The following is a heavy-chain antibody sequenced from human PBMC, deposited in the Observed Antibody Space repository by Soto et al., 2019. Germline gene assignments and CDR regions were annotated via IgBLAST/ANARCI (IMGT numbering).Heavy chain of an antibody. D-gene: IGHD3-9*01. CDR3: ARDGLDLTGYPHYFDY. CDR2: ISSSGSTI. Sequence: PGGALRLSCAASGCTVSDYYMSWIRQAPGKGLEWVSYISSSGSTIYYADSVKGRFTISRDNAKNSLYLQMNSLRAEDTAVYYCARDGLDLTGYPHYFDYWGQGTLXTVSS. J-gene: IGHJ4*02. V-gene: IGHV3-11*01. CDR1: GCTVSDYY.